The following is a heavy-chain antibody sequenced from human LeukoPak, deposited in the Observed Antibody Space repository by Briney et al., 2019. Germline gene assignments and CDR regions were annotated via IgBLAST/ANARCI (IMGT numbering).Heavy chain of an antibody. CDR2: INPNSGGT. CDR3: ARDSLRTAIAMAGGNWFDP. V-gene: IGHV1-2*02. J-gene: IGHJ5*02. Sequence: GASVKVSCKASGYTFTGYYMHWVRQAPGQGLEWMGWINPNSGGTNYAQKFQGRVTMTRDTSISTAYMELSRPRSDDTAVYYCARDSLRTAIAMAGGNWFDPWGQGTLVTVSS. CDR1: GYTFTGYY. D-gene: IGHD6-19*01.